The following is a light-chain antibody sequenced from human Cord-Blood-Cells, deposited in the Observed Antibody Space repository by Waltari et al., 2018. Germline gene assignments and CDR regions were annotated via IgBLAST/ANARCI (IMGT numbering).Light chain of an antibody. V-gene: IGLV2-14*03. CDR2: DVS. J-gene: IGLJ3*02. CDR1: SSDVGGYNY. CDR3: SSYTSSSTWV. Sequence: QSALTQPASVSGSPGQSITISCTGTSSDVGGYNYVPWYQQHPGKAPKLMIYDVSNRPSGVSNRFSGSKSGNTASLTISALQAEDEADYYCSSYTSSSTWVFGGGTKLTVL.